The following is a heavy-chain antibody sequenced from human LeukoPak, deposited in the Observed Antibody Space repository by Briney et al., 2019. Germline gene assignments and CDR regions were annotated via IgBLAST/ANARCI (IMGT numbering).Heavy chain of an antibody. Sequence: PSETLSLTCAVYGVSFSGYSWNWIRQPPGKGLEWIGEINHSGSTNYNPSLKSRVTISVDTSKNQFSLKLSSVTAADTAVYYCARLTLGYYDSSGYSDDWGQGTPVTVSS. J-gene: IGHJ4*02. V-gene: IGHV4-34*01. CDR2: INHSGST. D-gene: IGHD3-22*01. CDR1: GVSFSGYS. CDR3: ARLTLGYYDSSGYSDD.